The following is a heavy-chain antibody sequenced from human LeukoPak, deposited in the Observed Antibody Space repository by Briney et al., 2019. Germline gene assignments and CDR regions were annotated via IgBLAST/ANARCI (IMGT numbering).Heavy chain of an antibody. V-gene: IGHV3-48*01. CDR2: ISSSSSTI. CDR1: GFTFSSYS. CDR3: ARDYPPRTQHYYYYHYMDV. D-gene: IGHD1-14*01. J-gene: IGHJ6*03. Sequence: GSLRLSCAASGFTFSSYSMNWVRQAPGKGLEWVSYISSSSSTIYYADSVKGRFTISRDNAKNSLYLQMNSLRAEDTAVYYCARDYPPRTQHYYYYHYMDVWGKGTTVTVSS.